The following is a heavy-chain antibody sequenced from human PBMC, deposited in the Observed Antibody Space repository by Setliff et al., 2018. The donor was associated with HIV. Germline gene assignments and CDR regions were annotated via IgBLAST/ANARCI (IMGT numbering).Heavy chain of an antibody. CDR1: GGSFSGYY. J-gene: IGHJ4*02. CDR3: AREIPYSYGGRGHPL. D-gene: IGHD3-22*01. V-gene: IGHV4-34*01. CDR2: VNRGRRT. Sequence: SETLSLTCALYGGSFSGYYWSWIRQPPGMGLEWIGEVNRGRRTNYNSSLKSRVTISIDTSRNQFSLTVSSVTDADTAVYYCAREIPYSYGGRGHPLWGQGTLVTVSS.